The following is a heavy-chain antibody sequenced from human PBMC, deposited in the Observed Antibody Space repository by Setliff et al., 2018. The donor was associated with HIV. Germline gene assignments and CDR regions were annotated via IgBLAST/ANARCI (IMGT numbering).Heavy chain of an antibody. D-gene: IGHD5-12*01. Sequence: PSETLSLTCSVSGDSISSGNYYWGWTRQPAGKGLEWIGHIYTDGAIKYNPSLKSRVTISLDTSKNQFSLNLNSVTAADTAMYYCERGGQSSGYGSEYWGQGTLVTVSS. CDR2: IYTDGAI. CDR3: ERGGQSSGYGSEY. J-gene: IGHJ4*02. V-gene: IGHV4-61*09. CDR1: GDSISSGNYY.